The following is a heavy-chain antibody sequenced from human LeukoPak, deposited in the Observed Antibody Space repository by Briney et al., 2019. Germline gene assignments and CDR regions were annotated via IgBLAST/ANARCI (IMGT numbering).Heavy chain of an antibody. Sequence: SETLSLTCTVSGDSISSYYWTWIRQPPGKGLEWIGYIYYSGSTNYNPSLKSRVTISVDTSKNQFSLKLSSVTAADTAVYYCARENNYFDYWGQGTLVTVSS. V-gene: IGHV4-59*01. J-gene: IGHJ4*02. CDR3: ARENNYFDY. CDR2: IYYSGST. CDR1: GDSISSYY.